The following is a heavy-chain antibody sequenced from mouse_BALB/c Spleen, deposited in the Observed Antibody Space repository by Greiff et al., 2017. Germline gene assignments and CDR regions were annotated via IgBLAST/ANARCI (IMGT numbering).Heavy chain of an antibody. CDR1: GYSFTGYC. V-gene: IGHV1-20*02. J-gene: IGHJ3*01. D-gene: IGHD2-10*02. Sequence: EVQLQQSGPELVKPGASVKISCKASGYSFTGYCMHWVMQSHGKSLEWIGRINPYNGDTFYNQKFKGKATVTVDKSSSTAHMELRSLASEDSAVYYCARFGYGNYELAYWGQGTLVTVSA. CDR3: ARFGYGNYELAY. CDR2: INPYNGDT.